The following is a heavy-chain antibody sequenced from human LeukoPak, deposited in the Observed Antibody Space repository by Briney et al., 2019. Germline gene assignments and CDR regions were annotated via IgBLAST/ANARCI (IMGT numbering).Heavy chain of an antibody. J-gene: IGHJ4*02. CDR2: ISSSSSTI. Sequence: GGSLRLSCAASGFTFSSYSMNWVRQAPGKGLEWVSYISSSSSTIYYADSVKGRFTISRDNAKNSLYLQMNSLRAEDTAVYYCARDSGYCSGGSCYSDYWGQGTLVTVSS. V-gene: IGHV3-48*01. D-gene: IGHD2-15*01. CDR3: ARDSGYCSGGSCYSDY. CDR1: GFTFSSYS.